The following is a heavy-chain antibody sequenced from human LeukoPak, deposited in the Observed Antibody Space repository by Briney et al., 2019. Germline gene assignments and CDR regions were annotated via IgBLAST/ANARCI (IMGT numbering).Heavy chain of an antibody. V-gene: IGHV3-21*01. Sequence: PGGSLRLSCAASGFTFSSYSMNWVRQAPGKGLEWVSSIISSSSYIYYADSVKGRFTISRDDAKNSLYLQMNSLRAEDTAVYYCARTYYYGSGSYSDYWGQGTLVTVSS. CDR1: GFTFSSYS. CDR2: IISSSSYI. J-gene: IGHJ4*02. D-gene: IGHD3-10*01. CDR3: ARTYYYGSGSYSDY.